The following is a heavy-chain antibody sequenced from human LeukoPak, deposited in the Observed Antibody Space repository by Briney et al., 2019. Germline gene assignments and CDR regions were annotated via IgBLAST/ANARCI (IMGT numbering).Heavy chain of an antibody. Sequence: SETLSLTCTVSGGSIRSSSYYWGWIRQPRGKGLEWLANILYSGRTFDNPYVKSQFTISVYTAQNQFSLKLSSVTAADTAVYYCARLRSGFYFDSWGQGTLVTVSS. J-gene: IGHJ4*02. D-gene: IGHD6-19*01. CDR2: ILYSGRT. V-gene: IGHV4-39*01. CDR1: GGSIRSSSYY. CDR3: ARLRSGFYFDS.